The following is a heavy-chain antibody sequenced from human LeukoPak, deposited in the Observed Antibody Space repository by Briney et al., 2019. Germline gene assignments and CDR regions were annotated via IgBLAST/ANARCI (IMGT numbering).Heavy chain of an antibody. D-gene: IGHD3-22*01. V-gene: IGHV1-18*01. CDR1: GYTLTSYG. Sequence: GASVKVSCKASGYTLTSYGISWVRQAPGQGLEWMGWISAYNGNTNYAQKLQGRVTMTTDTSTSTAYMELRSLRSDDTAVYYCATGAYYYDSSGYCPPFDYWGQGALVTVSS. CDR3: ATGAYYYDSSGYCPPFDY. CDR2: ISAYNGNT. J-gene: IGHJ4*02.